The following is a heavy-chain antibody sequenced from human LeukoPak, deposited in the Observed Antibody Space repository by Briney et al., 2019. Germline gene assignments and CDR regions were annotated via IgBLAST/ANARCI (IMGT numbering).Heavy chain of an antibody. V-gene: IGHV4-59*01. CDR3: ARALRNGYNTGFDP. CDR1: GGSISSYY. CDR2: IYYSGST. J-gene: IGHJ5*02. Sequence: SETLSLTCTISGGSISSYYWNWIRQPPGKGLEWIGYIYYSGSTNYNLSLKSRVTISVDTSKTQFSLKLSSVTAADTAVYYCARALRNGYNTGFDPWGQGTLVTVPS. D-gene: IGHD5-24*01.